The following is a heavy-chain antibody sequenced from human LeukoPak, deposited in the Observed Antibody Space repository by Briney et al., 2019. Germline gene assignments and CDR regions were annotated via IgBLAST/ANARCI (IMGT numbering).Heavy chain of an antibody. V-gene: IGHV3-9*01. Sequence: QTGGSLRLSCAASGFTFDDYAMPWVRQAPGKGLEWVSGISWNSGSIGYADSVKGRFTISRDNAKNSLYLQMNSLRAEDTALYYCAKSPDFGVVSGAVDYWGQGTLVTVSS. J-gene: IGHJ4*02. CDR2: ISWNSGSI. CDR3: AKSPDFGVVSGAVDY. CDR1: GFTFDDYA. D-gene: IGHD3-3*01.